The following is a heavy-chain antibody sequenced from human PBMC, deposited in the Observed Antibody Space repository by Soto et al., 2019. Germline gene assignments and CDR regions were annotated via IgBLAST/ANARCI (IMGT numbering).Heavy chain of an antibody. J-gene: IGHJ5*02. V-gene: IGHV3-21*06. CDR1: TFSMYS. D-gene: IGHD1-26*01. Sequence: EVHVVESGGGLVKPGGSLRLSCTFTFSMYSMNWVRQAPGKGLEWVASISSGSAYIKYADSVKGRFTISRDNAKNSLHLQMNSLRAEDTAIYHCARDQGGSYDSWFEPWGQGTLVTVSS. CDR3: ARDQGGSYDSWFEP. CDR2: ISSGSAYI.